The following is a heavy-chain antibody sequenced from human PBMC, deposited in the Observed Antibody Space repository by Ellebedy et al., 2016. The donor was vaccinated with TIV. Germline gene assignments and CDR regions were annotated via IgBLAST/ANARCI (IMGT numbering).Heavy chain of an antibody. Sequence: SVKVSXXASGGTFSSYAISWVRQAPGQGLEWMGGIIPIFGTANYAQKFQGRVTITADKSTSTAYMELSSLRSEDTAVYYCARGKSSGSYYNARYYGMDVWGQGTTVTVSS. V-gene: IGHV1-69*06. CDR2: IIPIFGTA. CDR1: GGTFSSYA. J-gene: IGHJ6*02. D-gene: IGHD3-10*01. CDR3: ARGKSSGSYYNARYYGMDV.